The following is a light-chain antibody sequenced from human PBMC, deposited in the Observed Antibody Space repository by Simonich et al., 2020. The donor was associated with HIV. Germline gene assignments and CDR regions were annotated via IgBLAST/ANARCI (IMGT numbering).Light chain of an antibody. V-gene: IGKV4-1*01. CDR3: QQYYTTPRT. CDR2: WAS. CDR1: QSVLYNSYTKNY. J-gene: IGKJ1*01. Sequence: DIVMTQSPDSLAVSLGERATINCKSSQSVLYNSYTKNYLAWYQQKPRQPPKLLIYWASTRESGVPDRFSGSGSGTDFTLTISNLQAEDVAVYYCQQYYTTPRTFGQGTKVEIK.